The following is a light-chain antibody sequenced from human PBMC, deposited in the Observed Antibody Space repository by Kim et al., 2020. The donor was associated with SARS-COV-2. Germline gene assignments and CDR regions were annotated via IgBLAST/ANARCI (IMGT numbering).Light chain of an antibody. J-gene: IGLJ1*01. V-gene: IGLV2-8*01. CDR1: SSDVGGYNY. CDR2: EVS. Sequence: QSALTQPPSASGSPGQSVTISCTGTSSDVGGYNYVSWYQQHPGKAPKLMIYEVSKRPSGVPDRFSGSKSGNTASLTVSGLQAGDEADYYCSSYAGSNNPYVFGTGTKVTVL. CDR3: SSYAGSNNPYV.